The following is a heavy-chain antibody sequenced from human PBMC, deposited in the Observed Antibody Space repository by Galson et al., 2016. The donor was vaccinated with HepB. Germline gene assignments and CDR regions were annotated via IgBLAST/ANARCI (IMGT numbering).Heavy chain of an antibody. CDR1: GFSFGDYA. V-gene: IGHV3-49*04. CDR2: IRSKPYGGTA. Sequence: SLRLSCAVSGFSFGDYALGRVRPAPGQGLEWVGFIRSKPYGGTAEYAASVKGRFTISRDDSKSITYLQMNSLNTEDTAVYFCTRALELGFYCFDYCGQGNLVTVSS. D-gene: IGHD3-10*01. CDR3: TRALELGFYCFDY. J-gene: IGHJ4*02.